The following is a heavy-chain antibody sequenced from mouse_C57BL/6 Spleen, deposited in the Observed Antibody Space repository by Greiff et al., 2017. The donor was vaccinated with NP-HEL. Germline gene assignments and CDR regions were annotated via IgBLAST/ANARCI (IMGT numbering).Heavy chain of an antibody. Sequence: QVQLQQSGPELVKPGASVKISCKASGYAFSSSWMNWVKQRPGKGLEWIGRIYPGDGDTNYNGKFKGKATLTADKSSSTAYMQLSSLTSEDSAVYFCARQLRLWAMDYWGQGTSVTVSS. J-gene: IGHJ4*01. CDR3: ARQLRLWAMDY. CDR2: IYPGDGDT. CDR1: GYAFSSSW. V-gene: IGHV1-82*01. D-gene: IGHD3-2*02.